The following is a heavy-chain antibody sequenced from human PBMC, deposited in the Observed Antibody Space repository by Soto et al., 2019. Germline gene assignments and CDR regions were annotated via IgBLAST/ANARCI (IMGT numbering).Heavy chain of an antibody. CDR1: GFTFSSYG. Sequence: GGSLRLSCAASGFTFSSYGMHWVRQAPGKGLEWVAVIWYDGSNKYYADSVKGRFTISRDNSKNTLYLQMNSLRAEDTAVYYCARDQDSGWYPSDYWGQGTLVTVSS. J-gene: IGHJ4*02. CDR2: IWYDGSNK. V-gene: IGHV3-33*01. D-gene: IGHD6-19*01. CDR3: ARDQDSGWYPSDY.